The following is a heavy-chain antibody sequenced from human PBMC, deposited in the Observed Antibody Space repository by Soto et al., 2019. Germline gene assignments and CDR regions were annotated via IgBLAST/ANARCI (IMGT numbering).Heavy chain of an antibody. CDR2: INAGNGNT. V-gene: IGHV1-3*01. J-gene: IGHJ6*02. D-gene: IGHD3-3*01. Sequence: ASVKVSCKASGYTFTSYAMHWVRQAPGQRLEWMGWINAGNGNTKYSQKFQGRVTITRDTSASTAYMELSSLRSEDTAVYYCARDMYYDFWSGSYGMDVWGQGTTVTVS. CDR3: ARDMYYDFWSGSYGMDV. CDR1: GYTFTSYA.